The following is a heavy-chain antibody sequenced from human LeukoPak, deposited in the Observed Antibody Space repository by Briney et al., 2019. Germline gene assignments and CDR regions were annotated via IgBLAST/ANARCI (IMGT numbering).Heavy chain of an antibody. D-gene: IGHD6-13*01. CDR1: GFTFNTYA. CDR3: ARDGKLGTSWFLDH. Sequence: GGSLRLSCAASGFTFNTYAMTWVRQTPGKGLEWVSSIMGSGGGAYYVDSVKGRFTISRDNSRDTLYLQIDSLRVEDTAIYYCARDGKLGTSWFLDHWGQGVLVTVSS. J-gene: IGHJ4*02. CDR2: IMGSGGGA. V-gene: IGHV3-23*01.